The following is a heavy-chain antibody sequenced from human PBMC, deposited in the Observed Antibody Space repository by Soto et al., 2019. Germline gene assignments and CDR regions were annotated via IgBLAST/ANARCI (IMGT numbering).Heavy chain of an antibody. D-gene: IGHD7-27*01. V-gene: IGHV3-7*03. CDR2: INEDGAAK. CDR3: ARGGHWAADY. J-gene: IGHJ4*02. Sequence: EVQVVESGGGLVQPGGSLRLSCTASGFSFSTYWLSWLRQAPGKGLEWVARINEDGAAKYYVDPVKGRFTVSRDNTKNSLSLQMNSLTADDTAVYYCARGGHWAADYWGQGTPVTVSS. CDR1: GFSFSTYW.